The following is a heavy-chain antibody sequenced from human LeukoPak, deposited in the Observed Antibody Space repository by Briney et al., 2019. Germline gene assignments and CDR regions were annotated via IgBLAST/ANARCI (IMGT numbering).Heavy chain of an antibody. J-gene: IGHJ4*02. Sequence: SETLSLTCTVSDSSITSTYYWAWFRQPPGKGLEWVATVFRLQTVRTFNNPSLESRVTLSLDPSQSRFSLNLTSVTAADTALYFCARVLHAPYLIDSWGQGTLVTVSS. CDR3: ARVLHAPYLIDS. V-gene: IGHV4-38-2*02. CDR2: VFRLQTVRT. D-gene: IGHD2-8*01. CDR1: DSSITSTYY.